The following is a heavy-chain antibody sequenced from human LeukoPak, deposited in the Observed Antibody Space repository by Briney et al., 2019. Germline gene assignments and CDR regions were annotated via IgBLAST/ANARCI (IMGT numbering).Heavy chain of an antibody. CDR3: AHRSGPYLVATSDNWFDP. D-gene: IGHD5-12*01. CDR2: IYWNDDK. Sequence: SGPTLLKPTQTLTLTCTFSGFSLSTSGVGVGWIRQPPGKALEWLSLIYWNDDKRYSPSLKSRLTITKDTSKNQVVLTMTNMDPVDTATYYCAHRSGPYLVATSDNWFDPWGQGTLVTVSS. J-gene: IGHJ5*02. V-gene: IGHV2-5*01. CDR1: GFSLSTSGVG.